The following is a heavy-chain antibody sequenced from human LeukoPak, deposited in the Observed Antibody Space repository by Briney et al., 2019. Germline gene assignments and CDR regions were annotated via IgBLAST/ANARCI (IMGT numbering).Heavy chain of an antibody. CDR2: INPNSGGT. J-gene: IGHJ4*02. V-gene: IGHV1-2*04. Sequence: ASVKVSCKASGYTFTGYYMHWVRQAPGQGLEWMGWINPNSGGTNYAQKFQGWVTMTRDTSISTAYMELSRLRSDDTAVYYCARDGNTYSSGWYDYWGQGTLVTVSS. CDR3: ARDGNTYSSGWYDY. D-gene: IGHD6-19*01. CDR1: GYTFTGYY.